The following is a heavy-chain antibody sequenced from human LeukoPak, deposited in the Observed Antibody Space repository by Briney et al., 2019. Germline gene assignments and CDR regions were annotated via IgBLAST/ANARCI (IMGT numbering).Heavy chain of an antibody. D-gene: IGHD2-15*01. CDR1: GFTFSSYA. V-gene: IGHV3-23*01. Sequence: PGGSLRLSCAASGFTFSSYAMSWVRQAPGKGLEWVSAISGSGGSTYYADSVKGRFTISRDNSKNTRYLQMNSLRAEDTAVYYCGKDVARWGIVVVVAATPGYAFVIGAKGQWSPSLQ. CDR3: GKDVARWGIVVVVAATPGYAFV. J-gene: IGHJ3*02. CDR2: ISGSGGST.